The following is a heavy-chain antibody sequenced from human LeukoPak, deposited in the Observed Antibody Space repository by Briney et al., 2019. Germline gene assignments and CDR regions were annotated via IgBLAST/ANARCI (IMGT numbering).Heavy chain of an antibody. V-gene: IGHV3-33*03. D-gene: IGHD2-8*01. Sequence: GGSLRLSCAASGFTFSSFNMPWVRQAPGKGLEWVSFIWHDGTNKYYVDSVEGRFTISRDNSKNMVYLQLKSLRAEDTAVYFCARNSLNGFYYFDYWGQGTLVTVS. CDR3: ARNSLNGFYYFDY. CDR2: IWHDGTNK. CDR1: GFTFSSFN. J-gene: IGHJ4*02.